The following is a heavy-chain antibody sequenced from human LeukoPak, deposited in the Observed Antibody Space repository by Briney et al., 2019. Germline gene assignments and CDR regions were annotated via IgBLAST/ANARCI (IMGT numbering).Heavy chain of an antibody. V-gene: IGHV3-23*01. CDR1: GFTFSSYA. CDR3: AKEAVVVVAATPDAFDI. J-gene: IGHJ3*02. D-gene: IGHD2-15*01. Sequence: GGSLRLSCAASGFTFSSYAMSWVRQAPGKGLEWVSGISGSGGSTHYADSVKDRFTISRDNSKNTLYLQMNSLRAEDTAVYYCAKEAVVVVAATPDAFDIWGQGTMVTVSS. CDR2: ISGSGGST.